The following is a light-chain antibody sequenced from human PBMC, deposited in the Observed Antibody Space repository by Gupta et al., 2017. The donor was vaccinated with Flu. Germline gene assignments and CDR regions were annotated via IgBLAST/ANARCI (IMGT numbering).Light chain of an antibody. V-gene: IGKV1-33*01. Sequence: DIQMTQSPSSLSASVGDRVTITCQASQDISNYLNWYQQKPGKAPKLLIYDASNLVTGVPSRFSGRGSGTDFTFTISSLRREGIATYYCQQYDYLPPYTFGQGTKLEIK. J-gene: IGKJ2*01. CDR3: QQYDYLPPYT. CDR1: QDISNY. CDR2: DAS.